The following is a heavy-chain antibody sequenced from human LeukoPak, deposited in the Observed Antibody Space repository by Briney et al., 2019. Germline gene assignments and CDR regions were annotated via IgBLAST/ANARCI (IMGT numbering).Heavy chain of an antibody. D-gene: IGHD1-26*01. CDR1: GFTFSSYR. CDR3: AKGPMGIVGATRPFSLLDY. Sequence: PGGSLRLSCAASGFTFSSYRMNWVRQAPGKGLEWVSAISGSGGSTYYADSVKGRFTISRDNSKNTLYLQMNSLRAEDTAVYYCAKGPMGIVGATRPFSLLDYWGQGTLVTVSS. CDR2: ISGSGGST. J-gene: IGHJ4*02. V-gene: IGHV3-23*01.